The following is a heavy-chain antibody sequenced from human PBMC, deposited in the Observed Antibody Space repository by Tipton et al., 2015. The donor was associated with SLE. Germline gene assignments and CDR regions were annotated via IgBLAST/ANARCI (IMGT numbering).Heavy chain of an antibody. D-gene: IGHD3-10*01. CDR1: GGSFSGDY. CDR2: INHSGST. J-gene: IGHJ4*02. V-gene: IGHV4-34*01. Sequence: LRLSCAVYGGSFSGDYWSWIRQPPGKGLEWIGEINHSGSTNYNPSPKSRVTISVDTSKNQFSLRLTSVTAADTAVYYCARRETGSGSYSKWGFDYWGQGNLVTVSS. CDR3: ARRETGSGSYSKWGFDY.